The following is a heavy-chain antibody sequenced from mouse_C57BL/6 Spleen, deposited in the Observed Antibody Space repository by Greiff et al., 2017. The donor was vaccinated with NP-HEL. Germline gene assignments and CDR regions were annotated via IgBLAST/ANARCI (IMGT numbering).Heavy chain of an antibody. J-gene: IGHJ3*01. CDR2: IYPGDGDT. CDR3: ARYGYGSSGFAC. D-gene: IGHD1-1*01. CDR1: GYAFSSSW. Sequence: QVQLQQSGPELVKPGASVKISCKASGYAFSSSWMNWVKQRPGKGLEWIGRIYPGDGDTNYNGKFKGKATLTADKSSSTAYMQLSSLTSEDSAVYFCARYGYGSSGFACWGQGTLVTVSA. V-gene: IGHV1-82*01.